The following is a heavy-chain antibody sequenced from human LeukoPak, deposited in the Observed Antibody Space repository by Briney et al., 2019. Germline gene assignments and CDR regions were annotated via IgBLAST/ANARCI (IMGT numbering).Heavy chain of an antibody. CDR2: INTNTGNP. D-gene: IGHD6-13*01. Sequence: ASVKVSCKASGYTFTSYAMNWVRQAPGQGLEWMGWINTNTGNPTYAQGFTGRFVFSLDTSVSTAYLQISSLKAEDTAVYYCARDQGFDSSSWYAKMGGYYYYYGMDVWGQGTTVTVSS. J-gene: IGHJ6*02. CDR3: ARDQGFDSSSWYAKMGGYYYYYGMDV. V-gene: IGHV7-4-1*02. CDR1: GYTFTSYA.